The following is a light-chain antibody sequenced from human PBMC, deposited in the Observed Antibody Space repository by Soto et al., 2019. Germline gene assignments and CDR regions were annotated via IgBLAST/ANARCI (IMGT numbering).Light chain of an antibody. V-gene: IGLV2-14*01. CDR3: SSFTSSNTGV. CDR2: DVS. J-gene: IGLJ1*01. Sequence: QSALTQPASVSGSPGQSITISCTGTSSDVGGYNYVSSYQQHPGKAPKLMIYDVSNRPSGVSNRFSGSKSGNTASLTISGLQAEDEADYYCSSFTSSNTGVFGTGTKLTVL. CDR1: SSDVGGYNY.